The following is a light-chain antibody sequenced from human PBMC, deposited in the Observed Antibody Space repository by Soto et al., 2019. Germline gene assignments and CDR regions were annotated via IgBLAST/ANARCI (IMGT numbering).Light chain of an antibody. J-gene: IGKJ3*01. CDR2: KAS. CDR1: QSISSW. Sequence: DIQMTQSPSTLSASVGDRVTITCRASQSISSWLAWYQQKPGKAPKLLIYKASSLESGVPSRFSGSGSGTEFTLTISRLQPDDFAPYYCQQYNSYPLTFGPGTKVDIK. V-gene: IGKV1-5*03. CDR3: QQYNSYPLT.